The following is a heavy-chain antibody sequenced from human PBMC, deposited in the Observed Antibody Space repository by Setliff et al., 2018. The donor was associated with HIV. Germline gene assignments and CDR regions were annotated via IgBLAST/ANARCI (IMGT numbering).Heavy chain of an antibody. V-gene: IGHV4-34*10. D-gene: IGHD2-15*01. J-gene: IGHJ3*02. CDR2: INHSGST. CDR3: ARFPLLHKNAFDI. Sequence: SETLSLTCAVYGGSFNGYYWSWIRQPPGKGLEWIGEINHSGSTNYNPSLKSRVTMSVDKSKNQFSLRLSSVTAADTAVYYCARFPLLHKNAFDIWGQGTMVTVSS. CDR1: GGSFNGYY.